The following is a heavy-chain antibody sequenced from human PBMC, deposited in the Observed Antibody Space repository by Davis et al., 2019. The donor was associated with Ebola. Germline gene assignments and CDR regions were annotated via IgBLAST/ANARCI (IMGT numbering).Heavy chain of an antibody. Sequence: GSLRLSCAASGFTFRGYWMTWVRQAPGKGLEWVANIDRDGSDIYYVDSVKGRFTISRDNVKNSLYLQMNSLRVEDTAVYYCVRAPPRGRSHDTYCSGMTCHNQYYYGMDVWGQGTTVIVSS. J-gene: IGHJ6*02. D-gene: IGHD2-15*01. CDR1: GFTFRGYW. CDR3: VRAPPRGRSHDTYCSGMTCHNQYYYGMDV. CDR2: IDRDGSDI. V-gene: IGHV3-7*01.